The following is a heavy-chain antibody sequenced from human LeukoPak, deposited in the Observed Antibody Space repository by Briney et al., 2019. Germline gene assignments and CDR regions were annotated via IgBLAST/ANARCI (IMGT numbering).Heavy chain of an antibody. Sequence: GGSLRLSCAASGFTFSSYWMSWVRQAPGKGLEWVSVIYRNDDTNTKYADSVKGRFTISRDNFKNTLFLQMNNLRGEDTALYYCVKGGWHEYWGQGTLVTVSS. V-gene: IGHV3-23*01. CDR3: VKGGWHEY. CDR2: IYRNDDTNT. J-gene: IGHJ4*02. CDR1: GFTFSSYW. D-gene: IGHD6-19*01.